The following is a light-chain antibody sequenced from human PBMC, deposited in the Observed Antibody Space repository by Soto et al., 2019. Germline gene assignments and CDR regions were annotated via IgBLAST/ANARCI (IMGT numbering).Light chain of an antibody. Sequence: DIQMTQSPSSLSASVGDRVTITCRASQSISSYLNWYQQKPGKAPKLLIYAASSLQSGVPSRFSGSGSGTDFTLTISSLQPEDFATYYCQQSYSTPFTFGPVT. J-gene: IGKJ3*01. CDR3: QQSYSTPFT. CDR1: QSISSY. CDR2: AAS. V-gene: IGKV1-39*01.